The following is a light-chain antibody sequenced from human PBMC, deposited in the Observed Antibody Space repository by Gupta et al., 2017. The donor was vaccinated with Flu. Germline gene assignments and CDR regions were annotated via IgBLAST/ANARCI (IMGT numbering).Light chain of an antibody. V-gene: IGKV3-20*01. CDR1: QSISRSY. CDR2: GAS. J-gene: IGKJ3*01. CDR3: QQDGSSPFT. Sequence: GTLSVSPGERATLSCRASQSISRSYLAWYQQKPGQAPRLLIFGASSRATGIPDRVSGSGSGTDFTLTISRLEPEDFAVFYCQQDGSSPFTFGHGTKVDIK.